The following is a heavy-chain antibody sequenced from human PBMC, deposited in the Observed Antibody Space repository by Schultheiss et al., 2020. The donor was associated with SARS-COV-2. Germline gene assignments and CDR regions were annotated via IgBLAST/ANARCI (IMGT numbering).Heavy chain of an antibody. CDR1: GFTFSTYS. CDR3: ARTKTYYYDSSGVNNWFDP. J-gene: IGHJ5*02. D-gene: IGHD3-22*01. CDR2: ISSSSSTI. Sequence: GGSLRLSCAASGFTFSTYSMNWVRQAPGKGLDWVSYISSSSSTIYYADSVKGRFTISRDNSKNTLYLQMNSLRAEDTAVYYCARTKTYYYDSSGVNNWFDPWGQGTLVTVSS. V-gene: IGHV3-48*01.